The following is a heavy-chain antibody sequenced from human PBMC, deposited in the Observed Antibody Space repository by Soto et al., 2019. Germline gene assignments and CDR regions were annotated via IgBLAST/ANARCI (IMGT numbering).Heavy chain of an antibody. V-gene: IGHV5-10-1*01. CDR3: ARHSSYSSGWYDYYYYGMDV. CDR1: GYSFTSYW. J-gene: IGHJ6*02. D-gene: IGHD6-19*01. CDR2: IDPSDSYT. Sequence: RGESLKISCKGSGYSFTSYWISWVRQMPGKGLEWMGRIDPSDSYTNYSPSFQGHVTISADKSISTAYLQWSSLKASDTAMYYCARHSSYSSGWYDYYYYGMDVCGQGTTVTVSS.